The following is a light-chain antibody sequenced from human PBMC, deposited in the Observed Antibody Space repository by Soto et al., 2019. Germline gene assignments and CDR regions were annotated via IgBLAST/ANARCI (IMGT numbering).Light chain of an antibody. CDR1: QSLTSDY. J-gene: IGKJ1*01. CDR3: QQSGRP. Sequence: EIVLTHSPGTLSFSPLERATLSCSASQSLTSDYLAWYQQKPGQTPRLLIHGASSRATGIPDRFSGSGSGTDFTLTISRLEPEDSAVYYCQQSGRPFGQGTKVDIK. V-gene: IGKV3-20*01. CDR2: GAS.